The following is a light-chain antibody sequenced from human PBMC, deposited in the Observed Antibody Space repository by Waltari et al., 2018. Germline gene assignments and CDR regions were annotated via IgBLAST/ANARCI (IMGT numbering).Light chain of an antibody. Sequence: QSALTQPRSVSGSPGQSVAISCSGTSSDVGGYNYVFWYQQHPGKAPKLMIYDVTKRPAGVPDRFSGSKSGTTASLTISGLQADDEADYYCCSYAGRNIYVFGTGTKVTVL. CDR2: DVT. CDR1: SSDVGGYNY. CDR3: CSYAGRNIYV. J-gene: IGLJ1*01. V-gene: IGLV2-11*01.